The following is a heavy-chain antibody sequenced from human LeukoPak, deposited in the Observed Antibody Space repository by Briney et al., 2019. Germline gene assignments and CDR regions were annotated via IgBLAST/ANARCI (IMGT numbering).Heavy chain of an antibody. CDR1: GGSISSYY. D-gene: IGHD6-19*01. J-gene: IGHJ4*02. V-gene: IGHV4-59*01. Sequence: SGTLSLTCTVSGGSISSYYWSWIRQPPGKGLEWIGYIYYSGSTNYNPSLKSRVTISVDTSKNQFSLKLSSVTAADTAVYYCARGGYSSGWYLDYWGQGTLVTVSS. CDR3: ARGGYSSGWYLDY. CDR2: IYYSGST.